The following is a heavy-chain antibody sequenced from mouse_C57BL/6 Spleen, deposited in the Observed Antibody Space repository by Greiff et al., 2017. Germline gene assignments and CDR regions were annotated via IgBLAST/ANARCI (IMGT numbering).Heavy chain of an antibody. CDR2: IDPETGGP. J-gene: IGHJ2*01. Sequence: VQVVESGAELVRPGASVTLSCKASGYTFTDYEMHWVKQTPVHGLEWIGAIDPETGGPAYNQKFKGKAILTADKSSSTAYMELRSLTSEDSAVYYCTRGGGNYFYFDYWGQGTTLTVSS. CDR3: TRGGGNYFYFDY. CDR1: GYTFTDYE. D-gene: IGHD1-1*02. V-gene: IGHV1-15*01.